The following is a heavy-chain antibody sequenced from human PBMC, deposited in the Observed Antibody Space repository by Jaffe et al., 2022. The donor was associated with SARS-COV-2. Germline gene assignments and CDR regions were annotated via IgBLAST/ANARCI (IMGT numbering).Heavy chain of an antibody. Sequence: QLQLQESGPGLVKPSETLSLTCTVSGGSISSSSYYWGWIRQPPGKGLEWIGSIYYSGSTYYNPSLKSRVTISVDTSKNQFSLKLSSVTAADTAVYYCARQSWIQLWLPRAFDYWGQGTLVTVSS. J-gene: IGHJ4*02. CDR3: ARQSWIQLWLPRAFDY. D-gene: IGHD5-18*01. V-gene: IGHV4-39*01. CDR1: GGSISSSSYY. CDR2: IYYSGST.